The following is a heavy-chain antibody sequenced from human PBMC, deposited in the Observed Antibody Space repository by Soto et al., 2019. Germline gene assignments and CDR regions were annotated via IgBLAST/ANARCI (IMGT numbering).Heavy chain of an antibody. J-gene: IGHJ6*02. CDR2: IVVGSGNT. D-gene: IGHD3-22*01. CDR1: GFTFTNPA. CDR3: AADFYDSAAMDV. V-gene: IGHV1-58*01. Sequence: SVKVSCKASGFTFTNPAVQWMRQARGQRLEWIGWIVVGSGNTNYAQRFQERVTITRDMSTSTAYMELSSLRPEDTPVYYCAADFYDSAAMDVWGQGTTVTVSS.